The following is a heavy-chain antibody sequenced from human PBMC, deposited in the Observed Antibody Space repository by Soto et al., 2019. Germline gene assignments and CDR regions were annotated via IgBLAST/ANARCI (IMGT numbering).Heavy chain of an antibody. CDR1: GYTFTTYG. D-gene: IGHD3-3*02. CDR3: ARAHFPSTYDSFDY. Sequence: QVQLVQSGAEMKKPGASVKVSCKASGYTFTTYGISWVRQAPGQGLEWMGWISAYNGNTHYAQKLQGRVTMTTDTSTSTAYVELRSLSSDDTAVYYCARAHFPSTYDSFDYWGQGTLVTVSS. CDR2: ISAYNGNT. V-gene: IGHV1-18*04. J-gene: IGHJ4*02.